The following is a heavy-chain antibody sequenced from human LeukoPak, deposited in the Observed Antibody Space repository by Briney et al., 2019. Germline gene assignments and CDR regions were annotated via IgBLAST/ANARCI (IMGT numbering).Heavy chain of an antibody. CDR2: INSDGSST. D-gene: IGHD6-19*01. V-gene: IGHV3-74*01. J-gene: IGHJ4*02. CDR3: ARVKGVVAVAFDY. CDR1: GFTFSSYW. Sequence: GVSLRLSCAASGFTFSSYWMHWVRQAPGKGLVWVSRINSDGSSTSYADSVKGRFTISRDNAKNTLYLQMNSLRAEDTAVYYCARVKGVVAVAFDYWGQGTLVTVSS.